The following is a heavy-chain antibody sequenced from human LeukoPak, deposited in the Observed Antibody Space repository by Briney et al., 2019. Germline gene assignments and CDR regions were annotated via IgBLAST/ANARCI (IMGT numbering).Heavy chain of an antibody. J-gene: IGHJ6*02. D-gene: IGHD3-10*01. V-gene: IGHV4-59*01. CDR2: IYYSGST. CDR3: ARSLRYYYGSGISSGMDV. CDR1: GGSISSYY. Sequence: SETLSLTCTVSGGSISSYYWSWIRQPPGKGLEWIGYIYYSGSTNYNPSLKSRVTISVDTSKNQFSLKLSSVTAADTSVDYCARSLRYYYGSGISSGMDVWGQGTTVTVSS.